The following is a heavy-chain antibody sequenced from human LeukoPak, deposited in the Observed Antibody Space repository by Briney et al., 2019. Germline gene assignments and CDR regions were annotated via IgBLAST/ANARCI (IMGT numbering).Heavy chain of an antibody. D-gene: IGHD3-9*01. J-gene: IGHJ4*02. CDR3: ARDLTY. V-gene: IGHV3-23*01. CDR2: VGGGGQRT. Sequence: GGSLRLSCAASGLSFGAHAMHWVRQAPGMGLEWVSGVGGGGQRTHYADSVKGRFTISRDNSKNTLYLQMNSLRAEDTAVYYCARDLTYWGQGTLVTVSS. CDR1: GLSFGAHA.